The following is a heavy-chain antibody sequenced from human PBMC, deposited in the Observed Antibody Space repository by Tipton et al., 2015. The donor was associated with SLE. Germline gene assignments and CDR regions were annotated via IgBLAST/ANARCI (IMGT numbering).Heavy chain of an antibody. CDR1: SGSISSDDYL. Sequence: TLSLTCTVSSGSISSDDYLWNWIRQPAGKGLEWIGRIYTSGSTNYNPSLKSRLTLSRDTSKNEFSLKMTSVTTADTAVYYCARGSVVPGNRFRSWFDAWGQGTRVTVSS. CDR3: ARGSVVPGNRFRSWFDA. V-gene: IGHV4-61*02. CDR2: IYTSGST. J-gene: IGHJ5*02. D-gene: IGHD6-19*01.